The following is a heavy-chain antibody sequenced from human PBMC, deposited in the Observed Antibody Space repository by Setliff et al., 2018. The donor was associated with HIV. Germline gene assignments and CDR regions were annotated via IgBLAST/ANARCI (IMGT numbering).Heavy chain of an antibody. D-gene: IGHD6-13*01. J-gene: IGHJ4*02. CDR3: ARSRAAGFDY. CDR2: ISGSGGST. CDR1: GFTFSNYA. V-gene: IGHV3-23*01. Sequence: GGSLRLSCAASGFTFSNYAMSWVRQAPGKGLEWVSSISGSGGSTYYADSVKGRFTISRDNAKNSLYLQMNSLRAEDTAVYYCARSRAAGFDYWGQGALVTVSS.